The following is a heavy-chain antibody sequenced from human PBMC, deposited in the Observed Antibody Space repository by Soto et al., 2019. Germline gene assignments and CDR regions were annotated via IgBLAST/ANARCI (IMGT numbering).Heavy chain of an antibody. CDR3: AKVSRGIGVVPAELS. D-gene: IGHD2-2*01. J-gene: IGHJ4*02. CDR2: ISGRGGST. Sequence: EVQLLESGGGLEQPGGSLRLSCVGSGHTFHNYAMTWVRQAPGKGLEWVSGISGRGGSTYYADSVRGRFTISRDDSQNTLYLPMNSLRAEDTAVYYCAKVSRGIGVVPAELSWGQGTLVTVSS. CDR1: GHTFHNYA. V-gene: IGHV3-23*01.